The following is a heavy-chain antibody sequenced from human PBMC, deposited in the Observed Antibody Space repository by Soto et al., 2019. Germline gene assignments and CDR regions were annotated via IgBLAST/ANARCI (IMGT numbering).Heavy chain of an antibody. D-gene: IGHD6-19*01. J-gene: IGHJ4*02. CDR1: GGSFSGYY. CDR3: VGSSGWEFDF. V-gene: IGHV4-34*01. CDR2: INHSGST. Sequence: SETLSLTCAVYGGSFSGYYWSWIRQPPGKGLEWIGEINHSGSTNYNPSLKSRVTISVDTSKNQFSLKLSSVTAADTAVYYCVGSSGWEFDFWGQGTLVTVSS.